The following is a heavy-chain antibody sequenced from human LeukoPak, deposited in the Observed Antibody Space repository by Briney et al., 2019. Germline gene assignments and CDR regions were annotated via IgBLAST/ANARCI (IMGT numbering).Heavy chain of an antibody. Sequence: GASVTVSFKASGYTFINHAIHWVRQAPGQRLEWMGWINIGNGNTKYSQNFQGRITITRDTSATTAYMDLSSLRSEDTAMYYCARRLGRSFDYWGQGTLVTVSS. CDR3: ARRLGRSFDY. D-gene: IGHD2-21*01. J-gene: IGHJ4*02. CDR1: GYTFINHA. CDR2: INIGNGNT. V-gene: IGHV1-3*04.